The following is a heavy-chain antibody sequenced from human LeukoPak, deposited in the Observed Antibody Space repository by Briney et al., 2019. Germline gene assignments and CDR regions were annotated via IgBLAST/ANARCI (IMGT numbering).Heavy chain of an antibody. D-gene: IGHD6-13*01. Sequence: GASMKVSCKASGYTFTGYYIHWVRQAPGQGLEWMGIINLTVGSTTFAQKFQGRVTMTRDTSTSTVYMELSSLRSEDTAVYYCARDLDGSSWYLDYWGQGTLVTVSS. CDR2: INLTVGST. CDR3: ARDLDGSSWYLDY. V-gene: IGHV1-46*01. CDR1: GYTFTGYY. J-gene: IGHJ4*02.